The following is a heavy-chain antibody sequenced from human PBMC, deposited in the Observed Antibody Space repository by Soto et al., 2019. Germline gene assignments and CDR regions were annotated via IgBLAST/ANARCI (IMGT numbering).Heavy chain of an antibody. CDR2: IYYSGST. D-gene: IGHD6-25*01. CDR3: AREKLGNSVYNWFDP. CDR1: GGSISSVGCY. V-gene: IGHV4-31*03. Sequence: SETLSLTCTVSGGSISSVGCYWSWIRQHPGKGLEWIGYIYYSGSTYYNPSLKSRVTISVDTSKNQFSLKLSSVTAADTAVYYCAREKLGNSVYNWFDPWCQGTLVTVSS. J-gene: IGHJ5*02.